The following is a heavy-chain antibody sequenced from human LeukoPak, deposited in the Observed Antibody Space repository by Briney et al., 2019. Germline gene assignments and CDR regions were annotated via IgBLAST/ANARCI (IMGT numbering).Heavy chain of an antibody. V-gene: IGHV4-34*01. Sequence: GSLRLSCAASAFTSSSYEMNWVRQAPGKGLEWIGEINHSGNTNYNPSLKSRVTILVDTSKNQFSLKLNSVTAADTAVYYCASPIYGDYTENGFDIWGQGTMVTVSS. CDR1: AFTSSSYE. D-gene: IGHD4-17*01. J-gene: IGHJ3*02. CDR2: INHSGNT. CDR3: ASPIYGDYTENGFDI.